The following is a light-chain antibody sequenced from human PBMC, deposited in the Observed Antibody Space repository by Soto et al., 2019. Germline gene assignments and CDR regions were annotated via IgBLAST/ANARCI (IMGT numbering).Light chain of an antibody. J-gene: IGLJ1*01. V-gene: IGLV1-44*01. CDR1: SSNIGSNI. CDR2: TND. Sequence: QSVLSQPPSASGTPGQRVTISCSGSSSNIGSNIVNWYQQVPGTAPKILIYTNDQRPSGVPDRFSGAKSGTSASLAISGLQSADEADYYCAAWDDSLNGYVFGTGTKVTVL. CDR3: AAWDDSLNGYV.